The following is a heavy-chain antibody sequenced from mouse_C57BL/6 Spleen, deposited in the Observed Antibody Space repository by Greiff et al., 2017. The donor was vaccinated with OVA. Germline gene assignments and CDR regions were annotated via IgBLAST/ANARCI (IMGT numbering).Heavy chain of an antibody. D-gene: IGHD1-1*01. CDR1: GYSITSGYD. Sequence: EVQVVESGPGMVKPSQSLSLTCTVTGYSITSGYDWHWIRHFPGNKLEWMGYISYSGSTNYNPSLKSRISITHDTSKHHFFLKLNSVTTEDTATYYCARDGSFYYYGSSPLRYFDVWGTGTTVTVSS. CDR2: ISYSGST. V-gene: IGHV3-1*01. CDR3: ARDGSFYYYGSSPLRYFDV. J-gene: IGHJ1*03.